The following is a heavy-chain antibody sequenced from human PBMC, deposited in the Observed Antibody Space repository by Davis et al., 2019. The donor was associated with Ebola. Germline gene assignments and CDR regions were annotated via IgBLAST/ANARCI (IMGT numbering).Heavy chain of an antibody. J-gene: IGHJ4*02. Sequence: GESLKISCAASGFTFSSYWMHWVRQAPGKGLVWVSRINSDGSTTDYADSVKGRFTISRDNAKNTLYLQMNSLRAEDTAVYCCVGGADYWGQGTLVTVSS. CDR2: INSDGSTT. V-gene: IGHV3-74*01. CDR3: VGGADY. CDR1: GFTFSSYW.